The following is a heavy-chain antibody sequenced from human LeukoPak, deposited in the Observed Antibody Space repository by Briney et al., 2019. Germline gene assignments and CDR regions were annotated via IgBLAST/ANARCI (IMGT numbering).Heavy chain of an antibody. CDR2: ISYDGSNK. CDR1: GFTFSSYG. D-gene: IGHD6-13*01. J-gene: IGHJ4*02. Sequence: PGRSLRLSCASSGFTFSSYGMHWVRQAPGKGLERVAVISYDGSNKYYADSVKGRFTISRDNSKNTLYLQMNSLRAEDTAVYYCAKLAAAGTSPALDYWGQGTLVTVSS. CDR3: AKLAAAGTSPALDY. V-gene: IGHV3-30*18.